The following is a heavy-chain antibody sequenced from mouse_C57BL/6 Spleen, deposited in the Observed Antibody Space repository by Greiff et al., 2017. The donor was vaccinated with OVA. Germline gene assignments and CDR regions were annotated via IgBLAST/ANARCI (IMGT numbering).Heavy chain of an antibody. CDR2: IWGVGST. CDR3: ASLNWDGGFAY. D-gene: IGHD4-1*01. J-gene: IGHJ3*01. V-gene: IGHV2-6*01. Sequence: VQLVESGPGLVAPSQSLSITCTVSGFSLTSYGVDWVRQSPGKGLEWLGVIWGVGSTNYNSALKSRLSISKDNSKSQVFLKMNSLQTDDTAMYYCASLNWDGGFAYWGQGTLVTVSA. CDR1: GFSLTSYG.